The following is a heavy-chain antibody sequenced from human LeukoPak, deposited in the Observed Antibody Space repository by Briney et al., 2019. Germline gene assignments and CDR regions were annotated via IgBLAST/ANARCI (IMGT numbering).Heavy chain of an antibody. D-gene: IGHD3-10*01. CDR1: GYTFTSYY. J-gene: IGHJ4*02. Sequence: ASVTVSCKASGYTFTSYYMHWVRQAPGQGLEWMGIINPSGGSTSYAQKFQGRVTMTRDTSTSTVYMELSSLRSEDTAVYYCARSYGSWLDDYWGQGTLVTVSS. V-gene: IGHV1-46*01. CDR2: INPSGGST. CDR3: ARSYGSWLDDY.